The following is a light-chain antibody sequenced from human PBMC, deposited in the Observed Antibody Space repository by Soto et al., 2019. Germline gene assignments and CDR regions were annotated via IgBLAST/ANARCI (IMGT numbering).Light chain of an antibody. V-gene: IGLV2-23*01. CDR3: SSFVGSPVV. CDR1: SSDIGSYDL. J-gene: IGLJ2*01. CDR2: EGT. Sequence: QSALTQPASVSGPLGQSIVISCTGSSSDIGSYDLVSWYQQYPGKAPKVVIFEGTKRPSGVSNRFSGSKSGNTASLTISGLQAEDEADYYCSSFVGSPVVFGGGTKLTVL.